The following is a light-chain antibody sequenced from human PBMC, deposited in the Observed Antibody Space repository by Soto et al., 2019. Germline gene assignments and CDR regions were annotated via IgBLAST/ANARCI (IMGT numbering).Light chain of an antibody. V-gene: IGKV3-20*01. CDR2: GAS. CDR1: QSIKNNF. CDR3: QQYGTSPIN. Sequence: EIVMTQSPATLSVSPGGRATLSCRASQSIKNNFLAWYQQKPGQAPRLLIFGASSRSSGIPYRFSGSGSGTDFTLTVSRLEPEDFAVYYCQQYGTSPINFGQGTRLEIK. J-gene: IGKJ5*01.